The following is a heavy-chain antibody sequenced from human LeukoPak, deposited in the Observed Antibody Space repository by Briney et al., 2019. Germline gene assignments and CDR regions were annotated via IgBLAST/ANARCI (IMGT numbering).Heavy chain of an antibody. CDR2: ISYDGSIK. CDR1: GFTFSGYG. J-gene: IGHJ4*02. CDR3: AKALGSTCLDY. Sequence: GGSLRLSCAASGFTFSGYGIHWVRQAPGKGLEWVAFISYDGSIKYYVDSVKGRFTISRDNSKNTPYLQVNSLRVEDTAFYYCAKALGSTCLDYWGQGTLVTVSS. D-gene: IGHD6-13*01. V-gene: IGHV3-30*18.